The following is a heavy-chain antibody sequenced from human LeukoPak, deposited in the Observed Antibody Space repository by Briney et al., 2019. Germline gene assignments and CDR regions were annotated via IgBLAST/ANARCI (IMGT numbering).Heavy chain of an antibody. CDR1: GFTFSSYW. D-gene: IGHD6-6*01. V-gene: IGHV3-74*01. J-gene: IGHJ4*02. Sequence: GGSLRLSCAASGFTFSSYWMHWVRQAPGKGLVWVSRINTDGSSTSYADSVKGRFTISRDNAKNTLYLQMNSLRAEDTAVYYCARESLLIAAHFDYWGQGTLVTVSS. CDR2: INTDGSST. CDR3: ARESLLIAAHFDY.